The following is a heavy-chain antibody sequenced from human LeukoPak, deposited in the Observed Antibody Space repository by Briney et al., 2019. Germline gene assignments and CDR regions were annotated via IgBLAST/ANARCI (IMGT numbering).Heavy chain of an antibody. CDR2: ISAYNGNT. D-gene: IGHD3-22*01. V-gene: IGHV1-18*01. CDR3: AREVPYDSSRYYQPFDY. Sequence: GASVKVSCKASGYTFTSYGISWVRQAPGQGLEWMGWISAYNGNTNYAQKLQGRVTMTTDTSTSTAYMELRSLRSDDTAVYYCAREVPYDSSRYYQPFDYWAQGTQVTVSA. CDR1: GYTFTSYG. J-gene: IGHJ4*02.